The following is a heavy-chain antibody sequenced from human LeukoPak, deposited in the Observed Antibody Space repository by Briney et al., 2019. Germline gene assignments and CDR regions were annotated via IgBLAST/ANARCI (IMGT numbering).Heavy chain of an antibody. CDR2: IIPIFGTA. CDR1: GGTFSSYA. V-gene: IGHV1-69*06. J-gene: IGHJ4*02. Sequence: APVKVSCKASGGTFSSYAISWVRQAPGQGLEWMGGIIPIFGTANYAQKFQGRVTITADKSTSTAYMELSSLRSEDTAVYYCASLRYSGSYLPSALRYWGQGTLVTVSS. D-gene: IGHD1-26*01. CDR3: ASLRYSGSYLPSALRY.